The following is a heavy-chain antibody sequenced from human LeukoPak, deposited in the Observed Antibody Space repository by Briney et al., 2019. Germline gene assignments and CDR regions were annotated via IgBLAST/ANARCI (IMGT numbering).Heavy chain of an antibody. CDR3: ARGRGYRGIAAAGFWGSHIDY. V-gene: IGHV4-34*01. J-gene: IGHJ4*02. CDR1: GGSFSGYY. Sequence: SETLSLTCAVYGGSFSGYYWSWIRQPPGKGLEWIGEINHSGSTNYNPSLKSRVTISVDTSKNQFSLKLSSVTAADTAVYYCARGRGYRGIAAAGFWGSHIDYWGQGTLVTVSS. D-gene: IGHD6-13*01. CDR2: INHSGST.